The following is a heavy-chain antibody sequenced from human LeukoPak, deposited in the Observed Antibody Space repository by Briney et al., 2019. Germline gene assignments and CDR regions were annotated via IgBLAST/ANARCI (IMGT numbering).Heavy chain of an antibody. CDR3: ARGYYDILTGYYQFDY. J-gene: IGHJ4*02. CDR2: IIPIFGTA. D-gene: IGHD3-9*01. V-gene: IGHV1-69*05. CDR1: GGTFSSYA. Sequence: GASVKVSCKASGGTFSSYAISWVRQAPGQGLEWMGGIIPIFGTANYAQKFQGRVTITTDESTSTAYMELSSLRSEDTAVYYCARGYYDILTGYYQFDYWGQGTLVTASS.